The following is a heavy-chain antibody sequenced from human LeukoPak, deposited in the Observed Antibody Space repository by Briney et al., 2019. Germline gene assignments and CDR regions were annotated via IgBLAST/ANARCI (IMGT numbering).Heavy chain of an antibody. J-gene: IGHJ4*02. CDR1: GFTFSNYE. CDR2: ISSSGITI. CDR3: ARDGYCSSTNCYGGY. D-gene: IGHD2-2*01. V-gene: IGHV3-48*03. Sequence: GGSLRLSCAASGFTFSNYEMNWVRQAPGKGLEWVSYISSSGITIYYADSVKGRFTISRDNAKNSLYLQMSSLRAEDTAVYYCARDGYCSSTNCYGGYWGQGSLVTVSS.